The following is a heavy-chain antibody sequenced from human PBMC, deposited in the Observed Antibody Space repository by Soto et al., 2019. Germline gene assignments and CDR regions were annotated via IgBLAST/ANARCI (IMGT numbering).Heavy chain of an antibody. CDR2: INSDGTTT. CDR1: GFTFSTYW. CDR3: ARDPVGDIYAQDYFDY. D-gene: IGHD5-18*01. J-gene: IGHJ4*02. Sequence: PGGSLRLSCAASGFTFSTYWMHWVRQASGKGLVWVSRINSDGTTTGYADSVKGRFTVSRDNAKNTLFLQLSSLRAEDAAVYYCARDPVGDIYAQDYFDYWGRGTLVTVSS. V-gene: IGHV3-74*01.